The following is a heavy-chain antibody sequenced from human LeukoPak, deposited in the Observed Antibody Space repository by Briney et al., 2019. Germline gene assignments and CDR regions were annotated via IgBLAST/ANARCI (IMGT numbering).Heavy chain of an antibody. D-gene: IGHD2-2*01. V-gene: IGHV5-51*01. CDR3: ARQYCGSTSCYGPSDAFDI. CDR2: IYPGDSDT. Sequence: PGESLKISCKGSGYSFTNYWIGWVRQMPGKGLEWVGIIYPGDSDTRYSPSFQGQGTISADKSISTAYLQWSSLKASDIAMYYCARQYCGSTSCYGPSDAFDIWGQGTMVTVSS. CDR1: GYSFTNYW. J-gene: IGHJ3*02.